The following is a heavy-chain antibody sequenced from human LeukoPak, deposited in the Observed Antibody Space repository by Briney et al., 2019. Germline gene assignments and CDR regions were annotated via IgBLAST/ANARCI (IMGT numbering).Heavy chain of an antibody. J-gene: IGHJ4*02. CDR3: AKDGHFDDSSGYYGFFDY. V-gene: IGHV3-30*18. CDR1: GFTFSSYG. D-gene: IGHD3-22*01. Sequence: GGSLRLSCAASGFTFSSYGMHWVRQAPGKGLEGVAVISYDGSNKYYADSVKGRFTISRDNSKNTLYLQMNSLRAEDTAVYYCAKDGHFDDSSGYYGFFDYWGQGTLVTVSS. CDR2: ISYDGSNK.